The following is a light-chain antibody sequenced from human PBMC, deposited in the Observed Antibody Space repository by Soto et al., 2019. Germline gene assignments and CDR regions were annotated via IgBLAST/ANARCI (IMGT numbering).Light chain of an antibody. CDR2: EVS. CDR3: CSYAGSSTNWV. CDR1: SSDVGSYNL. J-gene: IGLJ3*02. Sequence: QSVLTQPASVSGSPGQSITISCTGTSSDVGSYNLVSWYQQHPGKAPKLMIYEVSKRPSGVSNRFSGSKSGNTASLTISGLQAEDEADYYCCSYAGSSTNWVFGGGTQLTV. V-gene: IGLV2-23*02.